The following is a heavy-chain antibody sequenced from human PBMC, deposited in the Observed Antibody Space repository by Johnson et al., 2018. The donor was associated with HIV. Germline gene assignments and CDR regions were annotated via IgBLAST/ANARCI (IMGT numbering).Heavy chain of an antibody. V-gene: IGHV3-30-3*01. Sequence: QVQLVESGGGLIQPGGSLRLSCAASGFTFSSYAMHWVRQAPGKGLEWVAVISYDGSNKYYADSVKGRFTISRDNSKNTLYLQMNILRAEDTAVYYCARPEIVVVVANAFDIWGQVTMVTVAS. D-gene: IGHD2-15*01. J-gene: IGHJ3*02. CDR1: GFTFSSYA. CDR2: ISYDGSNK. CDR3: ARPEIVVVVANAFDI.